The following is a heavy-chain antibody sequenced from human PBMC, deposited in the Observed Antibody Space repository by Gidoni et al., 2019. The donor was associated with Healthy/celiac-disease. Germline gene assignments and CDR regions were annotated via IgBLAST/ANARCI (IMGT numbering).Heavy chain of an antibody. V-gene: IGHV4-61*02. CDR1: GGSISSGSYY. J-gene: IGHJ5*02. CDR2: IYTSGST. D-gene: IGHD2-2*01. CDR3: AREVVVVPAAIDP. Sequence: QVQLQESGPGLVKPSQTLSLTCTVSGGSISSGSYYWSWIRQPAGKGLEWIGRIYTSGSTNYNPSLKSRVTISVDTSKNQFSLKLSSVTAADTAVHYCAREVVVVPAAIDPWGQGTLVTVSS.